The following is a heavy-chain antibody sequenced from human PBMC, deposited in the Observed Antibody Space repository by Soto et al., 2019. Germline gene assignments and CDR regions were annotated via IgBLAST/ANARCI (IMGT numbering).Heavy chain of an antibody. CDR3: ASDSSGYYWYFDY. J-gene: IGHJ4*02. CDR1: GGSISSGDYY. V-gene: IGHV4-30-4*01. Sequence: SETLSLTCTVSGGSISSGDYYWSWIRQPPGKGLEWIGYIYYSGSTYYNPSLKSRVTISVDTSKNQFSLKLSSVTAADTAVYYCASDSSGYYWYFDYWGQGTLVTVSS. CDR2: IYYSGST. D-gene: IGHD3-22*01.